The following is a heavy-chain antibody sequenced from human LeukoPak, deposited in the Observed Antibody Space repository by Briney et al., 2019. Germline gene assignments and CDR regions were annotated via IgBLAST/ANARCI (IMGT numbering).Heavy chain of an antibody. CDR2: IKQDGSKK. Sequence: PGGSLRLSCAASGFTFSSYWMSWVRQAPGEGLEWVANIKQDGSKKYYVDSVKGRFTISRDNAKYSLYLQMNSLRAEDTAVYYCARDSSGYYYPDAFDIWGQGTMVTVSS. CDR3: ARDSSGYYYPDAFDI. CDR1: GFTFSSYW. D-gene: IGHD3-22*01. V-gene: IGHV3-7*04. J-gene: IGHJ3*02.